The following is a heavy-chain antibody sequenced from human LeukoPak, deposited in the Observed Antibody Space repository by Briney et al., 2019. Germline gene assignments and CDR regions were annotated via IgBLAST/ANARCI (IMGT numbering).Heavy chain of an antibody. D-gene: IGHD6-13*01. J-gene: IGHJ4*02. Sequence: GGSLRLSCAASGFTFNTYGMHWVRQAPGKGLEWMAVIWYDGSNKYYADSEKGRFTISRDDSKNTLYLQMNSLRAEDTAVYYCARAGYSSSWYNLLDYWGQGTLVTVSS. V-gene: IGHV3-33*01. CDR3: ARAGYSSSWYNLLDY. CDR1: GFTFNTYG. CDR2: IWYDGSNK.